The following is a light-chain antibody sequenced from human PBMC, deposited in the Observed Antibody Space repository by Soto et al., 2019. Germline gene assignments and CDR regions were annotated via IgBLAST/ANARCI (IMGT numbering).Light chain of an antibody. J-gene: IGKJ1*01. CDR1: QSVSSSY. CDR2: GAS. Sequence: EIVLTQSPGTLSLSPGERATLSCRASQSVSSSYLAWYQQKPGQAPRLLIYGASSRATGIPDRFSGSGSGTDLTLTISRLEPEDFAVYYCEQYGSAPGWTFGQGTKVEI. V-gene: IGKV3-20*01. CDR3: EQYGSAPGWT.